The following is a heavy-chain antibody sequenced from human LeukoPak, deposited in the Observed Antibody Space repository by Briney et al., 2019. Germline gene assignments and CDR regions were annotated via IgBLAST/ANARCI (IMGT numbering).Heavy chain of an antibody. Sequence: PGGSLRLSCAASGFTFVRHAMNWVRQAPGKGLEWVSAIRFSGESTYYADSVKGRFTISRDNSKNTLYLQMDSLRAEDTAVYYCAKDVGTSGNYSPSDYWGQGTLVTVSS. V-gene: IGHV3-23*01. D-gene: IGHD3-10*01. CDR1: GFTFVRHA. CDR2: IRFSGEST. J-gene: IGHJ4*02. CDR3: AKDVGTSGNYSPSDY.